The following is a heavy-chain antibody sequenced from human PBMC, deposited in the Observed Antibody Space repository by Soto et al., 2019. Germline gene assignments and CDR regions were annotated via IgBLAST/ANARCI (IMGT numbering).Heavy chain of an antibody. CDR1: GDTFSTHT. CDR2: TIPMMGIT. V-gene: IGHV1-69*08. CDR3: ARDHCCSSSTCFGYADI. D-gene: IGHD2-2*01. Sequence: HVQLVQSGAEVKKPGSSVKVSCQASGDTFSTHTITWQQQAPGQGLEWEGRTIPMMGITDYAQKFQGRVTITAGKTTGTAYMALRSLRSEDTAIYFCARDHCCSSSTCFGYADIWGTGTTVTVSS. J-gene: IGHJ6*03.